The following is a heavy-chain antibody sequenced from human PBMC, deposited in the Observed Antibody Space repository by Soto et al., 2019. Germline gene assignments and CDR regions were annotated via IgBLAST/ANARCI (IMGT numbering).Heavy chain of an antibody. CDR3: ARGDSTDCSNGVCSFFYSQDMDV. V-gene: IGHV1-2*04. CDR2: INPKSGGT. J-gene: IGHJ6*02. CDR1: GYSFTDYH. Sequence: QVQLVQSGAEVKKPGASVKVSCKASGYSFTDYHIHWVRQAPGQGLEWLGRINPKSGGTSTAQKFQGWVTMTTATSISTASMELTRLTSDDTAIYYCARGDSTDCSNGVCSFFYSQDMDVWGQGTTVTVSS. D-gene: IGHD2-8*01.